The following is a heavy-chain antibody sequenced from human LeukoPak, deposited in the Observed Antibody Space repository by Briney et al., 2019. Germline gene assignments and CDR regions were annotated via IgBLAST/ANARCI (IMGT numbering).Heavy chain of an antibody. V-gene: IGHV3-7*05. J-gene: IGHJ4*02. Sequence: GGSLRLSCAASGFTFSSYWMSWVRQAPGKGLEWVANIKQDGSEKYYVDSVKGRFTISRDNAKNSLYLQMNSLRAADTAVYYCARDEAHYDYWSGYTPGPFDYWGQGTLVTVSS. CDR1: GFTFSSYW. CDR2: IKQDGSEK. D-gene: IGHD3-3*01. CDR3: ARDEAHYDYWSGYTPGPFDY.